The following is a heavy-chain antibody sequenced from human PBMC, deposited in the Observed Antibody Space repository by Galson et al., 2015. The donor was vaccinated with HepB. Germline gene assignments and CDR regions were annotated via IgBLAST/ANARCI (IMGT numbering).Heavy chain of an antibody. CDR3: AKDGTSSSWCANFGYYGMDV. V-gene: IGHV3-23*01. D-gene: IGHD6-13*01. CDR2: ISGSGGST. Sequence: SLRLSCAASGFTFSSYAMSWVRQAPGKGLEWVSAISGSGGSTYYADSVKGRFTISRDNSKNTLYLQMNSLRAEDTAVYYCAKDGTSSSWCANFGYYGMDVWGQGTTVTVSS. J-gene: IGHJ6*02. CDR1: GFTFSSYA.